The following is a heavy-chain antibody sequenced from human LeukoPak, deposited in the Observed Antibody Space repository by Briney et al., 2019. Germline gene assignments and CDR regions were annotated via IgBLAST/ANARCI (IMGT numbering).Heavy chain of an antibody. J-gene: IGHJ4*02. CDR2: IYSGGGT. CDR3: ASSTYYSDSSGYSLGY. CDR1: GFTVSSKY. Sequence: GGSLRLSCAASGFTVSSKYMSWVRQAPGKGLEWVSIIYSGGGTYYADAVKGRFTIPRDNSKNTLYLQMNSLRDEDTAVYYCASSTYYSDSSGYSLGYWGQGTLVTVSS. V-gene: IGHV3-53*01. D-gene: IGHD3-22*01.